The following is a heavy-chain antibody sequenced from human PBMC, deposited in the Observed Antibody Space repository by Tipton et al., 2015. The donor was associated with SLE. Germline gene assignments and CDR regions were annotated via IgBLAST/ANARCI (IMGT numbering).Heavy chain of an antibody. CDR2: ISYDGNNK. V-gene: IGHV3-30-3*01. CDR1: GFTFSNYV. CDR3: VGEPQGGYFNY. J-gene: IGHJ4*02. Sequence: AASGFTFSNYVMHWVRQTPGKGLEWVAFISYDGNNKYYADSVKGRFTISRDNSKNTLYLQMNSLRAEDTAVCYCVGEPQGGYFNYWGQGALVTVSS. D-gene: IGHD1-26*01.